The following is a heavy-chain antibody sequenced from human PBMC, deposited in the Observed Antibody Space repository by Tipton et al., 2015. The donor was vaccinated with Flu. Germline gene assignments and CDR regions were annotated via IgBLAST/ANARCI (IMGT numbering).Heavy chain of an antibody. CDR3: AKRRYQLLYYYYMDV. CDR1: GFTFDDYA. J-gene: IGHJ6*03. D-gene: IGHD2-2*02. CDR2: ISGSGGST. Sequence: SLRLSCAASGFTFDDYAMHWVRQAPGKGLEWVSAISGSGGSTYYADSVKGRFTISRDNSKNTLYLQMNSLRAEDTAVYYCAKRRYQLLYYYYMDVWGKGTTVTVSS. V-gene: IGHV3-23*01.